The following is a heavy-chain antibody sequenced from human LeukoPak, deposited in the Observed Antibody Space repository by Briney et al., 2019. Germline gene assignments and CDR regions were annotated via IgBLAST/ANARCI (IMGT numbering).Heavy chain of an antibody. CDR1: GGSISGYY. J-gene: IGHJ6*04. CDR3: AGNFPGRTEDV. CDR2: IYYSGST. V-gene: IGHV4-59*01. Sequence: PSETLSLTCTVSGGSISGYYWTWTRQPPGKGLEWIGYIYYSGSTNYNPSLYNPSLKSRVTISVDTSKNQFSLKLSSVTAADTAVYYCAGNFPGRTEDVWGKGTTVTVSS.